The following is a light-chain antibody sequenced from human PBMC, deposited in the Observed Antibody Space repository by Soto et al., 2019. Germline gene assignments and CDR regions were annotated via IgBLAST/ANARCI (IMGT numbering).Light chain of an antibody. Sequence: DIQMTQSPSTLSASVGDRVTITCRASQSINTYLAWYQQKPGKAPKVLIYEASILQSGVPSRFSGSGSGTQFTLTISSLQPDDFATYYCQLYYTYPWTFGQGTTVEI. V-gene: IGKV1-5*03. CDR3: QLYYTYPWT. CDR1: QSINTY. CDR2: EAS. J-gene: IGKJ1*01.